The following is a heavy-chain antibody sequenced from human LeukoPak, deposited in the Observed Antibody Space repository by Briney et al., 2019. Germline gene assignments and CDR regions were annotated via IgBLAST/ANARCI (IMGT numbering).Heavy chain of an antibody. CDR2: IHPSTGNP. J-gene: IGHJ4*02. CDR3: ARAFQSLGGLSLPDY. D-gene: IGHD3-16*02. Sequence: GASVKVSCKASGYSFTNYAMNWVRQAPGQGLGWMGWIHPSTGNPTYAQGFTGRFVFSLDTSVSTTYLQISSLKAEDTAVYFCARAFQSLGGLSLPDYWGQGTLLTVSS. V-gene: IGHV7-4-1*02. CDR1: GYSFTNYA.